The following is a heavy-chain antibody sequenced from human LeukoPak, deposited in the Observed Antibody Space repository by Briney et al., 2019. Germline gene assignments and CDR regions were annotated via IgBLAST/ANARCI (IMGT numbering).Heavy chain of an antibody. V-gene: IGHV1-2*02. CDR3: ARDWFVDSGDDPFPFDY. D-gene: IGHD5-12*01. CDR2: VNLKHGGT. Sequence: ASVKVSCKASGYTFTVFYIHWVRQAPGQGLEWMGWVNLKHGGTNNAQKFQGRVTMTRDTSNSTAYMELSRLTSDDTAIYYCARDWFVDSGDDPFPFDYWGQGTLVSVSS. CDR1: GYTFTVFY. J-gene: IGHJ4*02.